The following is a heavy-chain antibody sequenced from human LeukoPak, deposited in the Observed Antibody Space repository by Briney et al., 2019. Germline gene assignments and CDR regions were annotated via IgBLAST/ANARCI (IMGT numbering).Heavy chain of an antibody. Sequence: PPETLSLTCAVYGGSFSGYYWSWIRQPPGKGLEWIGEINHSGSTNYNPSLKSRVTISVDTSKNQFSLKLSSVTAADTAVYYCARGKSELLWFGELLGAWFDPWGQGTLVTVSS. D-gene: IGHD3-10*01. CDR1: GGSFSGYY. CDR3: ARGKSELLWFGELLGAWFDP. V-gene: IGHV4-34*01. CDR2: INHSGST. J-gene: IGHJ5*02.